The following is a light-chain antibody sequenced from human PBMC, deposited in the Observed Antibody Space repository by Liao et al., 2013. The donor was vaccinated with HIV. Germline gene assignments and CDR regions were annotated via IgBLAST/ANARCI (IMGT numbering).Light chain of an antibody. J-gene: IGLJ2*01. CDR3: QSADSSGAYPT. CDR2: QDT. Sequence: SYELTQPPSVSVSPGQTATITCSGDKVGDKYVSWNQQRPGQSPVLVIYQDTKRPSGIPERFSGSSSGTKVTLTISGVQAEDEADYYCQSADSSGAYPTFGGGTKLTVL. V-gene: IGLV3-25*03. CDR1: KVGDKY.